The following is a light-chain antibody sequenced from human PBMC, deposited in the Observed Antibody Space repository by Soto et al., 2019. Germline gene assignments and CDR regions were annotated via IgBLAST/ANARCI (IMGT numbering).Light chain of an antibody. J-gene: IGKJ5*01. CDR3: QQRSNWPIT. V-gene: IGKV3-11*01. CDR2: DAS. Sequence: EIVLTQSPATLSLSPGERATLSCRASQSVGSYLAWYQQKPGQAPRLLIYDASNRATDIPARFSGSGSGTDFTLTISSLEPEDFVVYYCQQRSNWPITFGQGTRLEIK. CDR1: QSVGSY.